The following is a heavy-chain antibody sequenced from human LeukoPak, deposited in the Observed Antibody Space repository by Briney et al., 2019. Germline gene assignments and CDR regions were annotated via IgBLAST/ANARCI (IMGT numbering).Heavy chain of an antibody. J-gene: IGHJ4*02. CDR1: GFSISSGYY. CDR2: VHHSGST. Sequence: SETLSLTCTVSGFSISSGYYWGWIRQPPGKGLEWIGSVHHSGSTYHNSSLKTRVTISVDTSKNQFSLKLSSVTAADTAVYYCARSYCGGDCYSLLVPDYWSQGTLVTVSS. V-gene: IGHV4-38-2*02. D-gene: IGHD2-21*02. CDR3: ARSYCGGDCYSLLVPDY.